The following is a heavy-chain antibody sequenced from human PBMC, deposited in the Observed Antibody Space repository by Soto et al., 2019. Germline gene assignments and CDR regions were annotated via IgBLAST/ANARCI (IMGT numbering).Heavy chain of an antibody. CDR3: ARDIVYSGSYHHDAFDI. Sequence: ASVKVSCKASGYTFTSYYMHWVRQAPGQGLEWMGIINPSGGSTSYAQKFQGRVTMTRDTSTSTVYMELSSLRSEDTAVYYCARDIVYSGSYHHDAFDIWCQGTMVTVSS. D-gene: IGHD1-26*01. V-gene: IGHV1-46*01. J-gene: IGHJ3*02. CDR2: INPSGGST. CDR1: GYTFTSYY.